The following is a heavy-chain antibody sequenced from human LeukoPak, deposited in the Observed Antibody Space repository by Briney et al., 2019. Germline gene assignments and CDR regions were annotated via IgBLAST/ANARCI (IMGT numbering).Heavy chain of an antibody. Sequence: PSETLSLTCTVSGGSISSYYWSWIRQPPGKGLEWIVYIYYSGSTNYNPSLKSRVTISVDTSKNQFSLKLSSVTAADTAVYYCASLYYYYGMDVWGQGTTVTVSS. J-gene: IGHJ6*02. CDR1: GGSISSYY. CDR2: IYYSGST. V-gene: IGHV4-59*01. CDR3: ASLYYYYGMDV.